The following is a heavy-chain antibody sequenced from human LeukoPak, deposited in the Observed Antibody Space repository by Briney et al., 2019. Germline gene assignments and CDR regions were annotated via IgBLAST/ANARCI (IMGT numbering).Heavy chain of an antibody. D-gene: IGHD1-14*01. CDR2: ISTSGGAT. CDR1: GFSFSSYA. J-gene: IGHJ4*02. CDR3: TRYNNDHFDY. Sequence: GGSLRLSCATSGFSFSSYAMDWVRQAPGKGLEWVSAISTSGGATFYADSVKGRFTISRDNSKNTMSVQMDDLRAEDTAVYYCTRYNNDHFDYWGQGTLVTVSS. V-gene: IGHV3-23*01.